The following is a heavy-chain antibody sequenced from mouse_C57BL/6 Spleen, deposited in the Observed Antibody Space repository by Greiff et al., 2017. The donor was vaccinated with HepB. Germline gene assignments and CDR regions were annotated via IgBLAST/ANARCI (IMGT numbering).Heavy chain of an antibody. J-gene: IGHJ2*01. CDR2: IYPRSGGT. CDR3: VTQGDGYDGYYFVY. Sequence: QVQLQQSGAELVRPGASVKLSCKASGYTFTSYGIGWVKQRPGQGLEWIGEIYPRSGGTYYNEKFKGKATLTADKSSSTAYMELRGLTSEDSAVSICVTQGDGYDGYYFVYWGQGTTLPVSP. D-gene: IGHD2-2*01. V-gene: IGHV1-81*01. CDR1: GYTFTSYG.